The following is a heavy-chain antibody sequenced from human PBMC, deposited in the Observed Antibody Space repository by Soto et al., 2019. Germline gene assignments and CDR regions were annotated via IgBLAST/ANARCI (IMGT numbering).Heavy chain of an antibody. J-gene: IGHJ4*02. D-gene: IGHD3-3*01. CDR3: AKDRYDFWSGYTTYPRYYFDY. Sequence: EVQLLESGGGLVQPGGSLRLSCAASGFTFSSYAMSWVRQAPGKGLEWVSAISGSGGSTYYADSVKGRFTISRDNSKNTLYLQMNSLRAEDTAVYYCAKDRYDFWSGYTTYPRYYFDYWGQGTLVTVSS. V-gene: IGHV3-23*01. CDR2: ISGSGGST. CDR1: GFTFSSYA.